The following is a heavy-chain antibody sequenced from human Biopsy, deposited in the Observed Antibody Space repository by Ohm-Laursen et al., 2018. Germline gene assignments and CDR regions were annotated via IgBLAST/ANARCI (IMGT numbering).Heavy chain of an antibody. D-gene: IGHD3-3*01. J-gene: IGHJ4*02. V-gene: IGHV1-69*04. Sequence: EASVKVSCNASGGPSTNYAFSWVRQAPGQGLEWVGRIVPILGHLNYAQRFQGRVSITADKSTSYVYMELSRLTSGDTAVYYCAADADGYYTEFDYWGPGTLVTVSS. CDR3: AADADGYYTEFDY. CDR2: IVPILGHL. CDR1: GGPSTNYA.